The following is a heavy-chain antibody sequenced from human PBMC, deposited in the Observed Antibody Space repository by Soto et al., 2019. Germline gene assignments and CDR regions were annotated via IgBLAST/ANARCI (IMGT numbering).Heavy chain of an antibody. V-gene: IGHV4-59*08. CDR3: ARLVYYYYYMDV. Sequence: QVQLQESGPGLVKPSETLSLTCTVSGGSISSYYWSWIRQPPGKGLEWIGYIYYSGSTNYNPSLKSRVTISVDTSKNQFSLKLSSVTAADTAVYYCARLVYYYYYMDVWGKGTTVTVSS. CDR1: GGSISSYY. CDR2: IYYSGST. J-gene: IGHJ6*03.